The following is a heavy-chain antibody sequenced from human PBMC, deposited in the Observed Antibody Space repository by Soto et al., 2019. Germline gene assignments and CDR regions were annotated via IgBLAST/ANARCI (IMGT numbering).Heavy chain of an antibody. CDR1: GGSISSGDYY. V-gene: IGHV4-30-4*01. CDR2: IYYSGST. J-gene: IGHJ6*02. CDR3: ARYMVRGVYLTANYYYYGMDV. D-gene: IGHD3-10*01. Sequence: PSETLSLTCTVSGGSISSGDYYWSWIRQPPGKGLEWIGYIYYSGSTYYNPSLKSRVTISVDTSKNQFSLKLSSVTAADTAVYYCARYMVRGVYLTANYYYYGMDVWGQGTTVTVSS.